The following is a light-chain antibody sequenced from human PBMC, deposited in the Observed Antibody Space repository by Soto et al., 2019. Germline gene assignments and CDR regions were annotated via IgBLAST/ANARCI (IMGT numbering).Light chain of an antibody. J-gene: IGLJ1*01. CDR2: DVN. CDR1: SSDVGGYIF. V-gene: IGLV2-8*01. CDR3: VSFAGGTYV. Sequence: SVLTQAPSASGSPEQSVTISCTGTSSDVGGYIFVSWYQQHPGKVPKLIIYDVNKRPSGVPDRFSGSKYGNTASLTVSGLQAEDEGDYYCVSFAGGTYVFGTGTKVTVL.